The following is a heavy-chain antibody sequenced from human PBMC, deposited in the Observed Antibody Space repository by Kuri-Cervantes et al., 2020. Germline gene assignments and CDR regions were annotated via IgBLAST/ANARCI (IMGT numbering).Heavy chain of an antibody. CDR2: IWYDGSNK. V-gene: IGHV3-33*06. D-gene: IGHD1-1*01. CDR3: AKGPGTTVYYYYYMDV. Sequence: GGSLRLSCAASGLTFSSYGMHWVRQAPGKGLEWVAVIWYDGSNKYYADSVKGRFTISRDNSKNTLYLQMNSLRAEDTAVYYCAKGPGTTVYYYYYMDVWGKGTTVTVSS. J-gene: IGHJ6*03. CDR1: GLTFSSYG.